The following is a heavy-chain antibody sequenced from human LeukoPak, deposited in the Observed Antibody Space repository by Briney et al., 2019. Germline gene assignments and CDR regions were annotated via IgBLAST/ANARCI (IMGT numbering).Heavy chain of an antibody. CDR2: ISGSGSGGST. V-gene: IGHV3-23*01. CDR1: GFTFSSYG. J-gene: IGHJ4*02. Sequence: PGGSLRLSCAASGFTFSSYGMTWVRQAPGKGLEWVSNISGSGSGGSTYYADSMKGRFTISRDNSKNTLYLQMNSLRAEDTAVYYCAKSGYNRFDYWGQGTLVTVSS. CDR3: AKSGYNRFDY. D-gene: IGHD5-24*01.